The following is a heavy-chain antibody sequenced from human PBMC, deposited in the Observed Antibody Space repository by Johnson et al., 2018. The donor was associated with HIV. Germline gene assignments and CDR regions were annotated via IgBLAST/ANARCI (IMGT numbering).Heavy chain of an antibody. Sequence: QVQLVESGGGVVQPGGSLRLSCAASGFTFSNYAIHWVRQAPGKGLEWVAVISYDGTDKYYADSVKGRFTIFRDNSKNTLYLHMNSLRADDTAVDHCARKQWLVVASDAFDIWGQGTMVTVS. V-gene: IGHV3-30*04. D-gene: IGHD6-19*01. CDR1: GFTFSNYA. J-gene: IGHJ3*02. CDR2: ISYDGTDK. CDR3: ARKQWLVVASDAFDI.